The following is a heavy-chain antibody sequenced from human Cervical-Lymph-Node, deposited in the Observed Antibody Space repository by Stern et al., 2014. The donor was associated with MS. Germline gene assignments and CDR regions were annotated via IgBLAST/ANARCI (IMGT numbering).Heavy chain of an antibody. CDR3: ARHTTMTSLDY. D-gene: IGHD1-1*01. J-gene: IGHJ4*02. V-gene: IGHV4-61*02. CDR2: VYIGRST. Sequence: QVQLQESGPGLVKPSQTLSVTCTVSGGSITSGSYYWSWIRQPAGKGLEWIGRVYIGRSTDYNPSLKSRVTLSVDPSKNQFSLKLRSVTAADTAIYYCARHTTMTSLDYWGQGTLVTVSS. CDR1: GGSITSGSYY.